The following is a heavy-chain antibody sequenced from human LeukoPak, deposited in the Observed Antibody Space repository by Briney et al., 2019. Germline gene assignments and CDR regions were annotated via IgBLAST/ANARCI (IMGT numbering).Heavy chain of an antibody. Sequence: ASVKVSCKASGYTFTSYGISWVRQAPGQGLEWMGWISAYNGNTNYAQKLQGRVTMTTDTSTSTAYMELRSLRSDDTAVYYCARQYYYGSGSYHGDDAFDIWGQGTMVIVSS. J-gene: IGHJ3*02. CDR2: ISAYNGNT. V-gene: IGHV1-18*01. D-gene: IGHD3-10*01. CDR3: ARQYYYGSGSYHGDDAFDI. CDR1: GYTFTSYG.